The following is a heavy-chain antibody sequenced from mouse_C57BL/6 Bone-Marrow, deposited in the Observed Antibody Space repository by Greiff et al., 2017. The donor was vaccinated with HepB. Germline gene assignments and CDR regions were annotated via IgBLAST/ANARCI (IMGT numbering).Heavy chain of an antibody. Sequence: EVQVVESGGDLVKPGGSLKLSCAASGFTFSSYGMSWVRQTPDKRLEWVATISSGGSYTYYPDSVKGRFTISRDNAKNTLYLQMSSLKSEDTAMYYCARQCIYYGNSWFAYWGQGTLVTVSA. CDR3: ARQCIYYGNSWFAY. J-gene: IGHJ3*01. D-gene: IGHD2-1*01. CDR1: GFTFSSYG. CDR2: ISSGGSYT. V-gene: IGHV5-6*01.